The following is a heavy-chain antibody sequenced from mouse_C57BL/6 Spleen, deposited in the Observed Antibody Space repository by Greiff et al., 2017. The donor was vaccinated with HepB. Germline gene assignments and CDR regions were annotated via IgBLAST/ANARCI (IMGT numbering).Heavy chain of an antibody. CDR2: INPGSGGT. Sequence: QVQLKQSGAELVRPGTSVKVSCKASGYAFTNYLIEWVKQRPGQGLEWIGVINPGSGGTNYNEKFKGKATLTADKSSSTAYMQLSSLTSEDSAVYFCARYLLSPFDYWGQGTTLTVSS. V-gene: IGHV1-54*01. D-gene: IGHD2-1*01. J-gene: IGHJ2*01. CDR3: ARYLLSPFDY. CDR1: GYAFTNYL.